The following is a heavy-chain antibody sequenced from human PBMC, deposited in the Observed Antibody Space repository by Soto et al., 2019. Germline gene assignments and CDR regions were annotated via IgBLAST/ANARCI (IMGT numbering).Heavy chain of an antibody. CDR3: ARGCSSTSCQTGFDP. D-gene: IGHD2-2*01. J-gene: IGHJ5*02. Sequence: QLQLQESGSGLMKPSQTLSLTCAVSGGSITSSPYSWSWIRQPPGRGLEWIGYIYYTGSADNNPPPKRRVTISLDRSKNQSSLRLSSVTAADTAVYYCARGCSSTSCQTGFDPWGQGTLVTVSS. V-gene: IGHV4-30-2*01. CDR2: IYYTGSA. CDR1: GGSITSSPYS.